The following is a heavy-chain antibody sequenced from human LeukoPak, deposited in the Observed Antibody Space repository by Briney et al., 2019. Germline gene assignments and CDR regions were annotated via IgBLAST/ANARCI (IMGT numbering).Heavy chain of an antibody. J-gene: IGHJ4*02. CDR2: IIPIFGTA. CDR3: ARELSGYYFDY. CDR1: GGTFSSYA. Sequence: GASVKVSFKASGGTFSSYAISWVRQAPGQGLEWMGGIIPIFGTANYAQKFQGRVTITADESTSTAYMELSSLRSEDTAVYYCARELSGYYFDYWGQGTLVTVSS. D-gene: IGHD2-2*01. V-gene: IGHV1-69*13.